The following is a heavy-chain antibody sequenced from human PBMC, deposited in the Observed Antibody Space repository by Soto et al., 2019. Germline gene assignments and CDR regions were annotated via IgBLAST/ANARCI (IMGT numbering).Heavy chain of an antibody. CDR3: ASQEGNYYYMDV. CDR1: GGSISSYY. J-gene: IGHJ6*03. Sequence: PSETLSLTCTVSGGSISSYYWSWIRQPPGKGLEWIGYIYYSGSTNYNPSLKSRVTISVDTSKNQFSLKPSSVTAADTAVYYCASQEGNYYYMDVWGKGTTVTVSS. CDR2: IYYSGST. V-gene: IGHV4-59*08.